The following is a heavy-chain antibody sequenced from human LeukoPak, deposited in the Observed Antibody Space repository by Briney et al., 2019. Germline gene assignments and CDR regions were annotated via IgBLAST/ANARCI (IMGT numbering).Heavy chain of an antibody. J-gene: IGHJ4*02. CDR3: AKEGD. CDR1: GFTFSTYG. Sequence: EPGGSLRLSCAASGFTFSTYGMSWVRQAPGKGLEWVSSISFSGGRTYFADSVKGRFTISRNNSRYTLYLQMNSLRADDTAVYYCAKEGDWGQGTLVTVSS. V-gene: IGHV3-23*01. CDR2: ISFSGGRT.